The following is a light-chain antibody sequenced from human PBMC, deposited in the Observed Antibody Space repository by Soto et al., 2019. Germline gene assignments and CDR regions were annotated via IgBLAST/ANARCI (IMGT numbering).Light chain of an antibody. CDR1: QSVNSIY. CDR2: GAS. Sequence: EIVLTQSPGTLSLSPGERATLSCRASQSVNSIYITWYQQKPGQAPRLLIYGASNRATGIPDRFSGSGSGTDFTLTISRLEPEDFAMYYCQRYGSSLFTFGQGTRMEIK. CDR3: QRYGSSLFT. J-gene: IGKJ5*01. V-gene: IGKV3-20*01.